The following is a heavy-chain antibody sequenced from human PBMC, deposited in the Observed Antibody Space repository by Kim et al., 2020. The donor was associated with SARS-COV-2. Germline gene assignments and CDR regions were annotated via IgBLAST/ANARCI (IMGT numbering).Heavy chain of an antibody. Sequence: GGSLRLSCAASGFTFSSYSMNWVRQAPGKGLEWVSSISSSSSYIYYADSVKGRFTISRDNAKNSLYLQMNSLRAEDTAVYYCARAGDYGEMVLFCDYWGQGTLVTVSS. CDR2: ISSSSSYI. D-gene: IGHD4-17*01. CDR1: GFTFSSYS. CDR3: ARAGDYGEMVLFCDY. V-gene: IGHV3-21*01. J-gene: IGHJ4*02.